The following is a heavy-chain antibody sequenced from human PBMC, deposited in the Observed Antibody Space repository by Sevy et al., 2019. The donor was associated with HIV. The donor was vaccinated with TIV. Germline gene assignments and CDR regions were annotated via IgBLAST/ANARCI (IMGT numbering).Heavy chain of an antibody. D-gene: IGHD6-13*01. CDR2: IGYDGSDK. CDR1: GFTFSNYG. CDR3: AKDLAGPGRRYFDY. V-gene: IGHV3-30*02. J-gene: IGHJ4*02. Sequence: GESLKISCAASGFTFSNYGMHWVRQVPGKGLEWVTFIGYDGSDKYYAASVKGRFTISRDDSKNTLYLQMDSLRAEDTAIYYCAKDLAGPGRRYFDYWGQGTLVTVSS.